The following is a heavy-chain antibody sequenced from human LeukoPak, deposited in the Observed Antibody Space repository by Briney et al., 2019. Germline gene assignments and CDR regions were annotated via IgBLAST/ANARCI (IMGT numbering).Heavy chain of an antibody. CDR3: ARDRRYYDSSEDAFDI. D-gene: IGHD3-22*01. CDR1: GFTFSSYA. Sequence: PGRSLRLSCAASGFTFSSYAMHWVRQAPGKGLEWVAVISYDGSNKYYADSVKGRFTISRDNSKNTLYLQMNSLRAEDTAVYYCARDRRYYDSSEDAFDIWGQGTMVTVSS. CDR2: ISYDGSNK. J-gene: IGHJ3*02. V-gene: IGHV3-30-3*01.